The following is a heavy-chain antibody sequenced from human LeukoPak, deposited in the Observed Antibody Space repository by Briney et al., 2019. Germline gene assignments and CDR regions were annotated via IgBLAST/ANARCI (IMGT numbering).Heavy chain of an antibody. CDR2: IKQDGSEK. Sequence: GGSLRLSCAASGFTFSSYWMSWVRQAPGKGLEWVANIKQDGSEKYYVDSVKGRFTISRDNAKNSLYLQMNSLRAEDTAVYYCARASSGWSKLFDYWGQGTLVTVSP. J-gene: IGHJ4*02. CDR3: ARASSGWSKLFDY. D-gene: IGHD6-19*01. V-gene: IGHV3-7*01. CDR1: GFTFSSYW.